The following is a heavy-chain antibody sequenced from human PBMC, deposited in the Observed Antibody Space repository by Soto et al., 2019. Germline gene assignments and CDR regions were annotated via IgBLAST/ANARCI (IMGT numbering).Heavy chain of an antibody. J-gene: IGHJ4*02. CDR2: INHSGST. V-gene: IGHV4-34*01. D-gene: IGHD5-18*01. CDR1: GGSFSGYY. Sequence: QVQLQQWGAGLLKPSETLSLTCAVYGGSFSGYYWSWIRQPPGKGLEWIGEINHSGSTNYNPSLKSRVTISVDDTKNKFSLKQSSVTAADTAVYYCARARTGDSQWYFDYWGQGTLVTVSS. CDR3: ARARTGDSQWYFDY.